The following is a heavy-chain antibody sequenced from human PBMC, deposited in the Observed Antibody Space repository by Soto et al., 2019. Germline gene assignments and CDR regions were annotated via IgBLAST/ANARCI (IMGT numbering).Heavy chain of an antibody. CDR3: ARDPKYYYDSSGYYGPPDY. D-gene: IGHD3-22*01. J-gene: IGHJ4*02. CDR2: INPNSGGT. Sequence: PSVKVSCKASGYTFTGYYMHWVRQAPGQGLEWMGWINPNSGGTNYAKKFQGRVTMTRDTSISTAYMELSRLRSDDTAVYYCARDPKYYYDSSGYYGPPDYWGQGTLVTVSS. V-gene: IGHV1-2*02. CDR1: GYTFTGYY.